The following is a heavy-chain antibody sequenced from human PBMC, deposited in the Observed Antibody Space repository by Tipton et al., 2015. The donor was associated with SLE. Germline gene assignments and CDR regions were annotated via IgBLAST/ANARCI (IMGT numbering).Heavy chain of an antibody. Sequence: TLSLTCAVSGDSITSSHYYWGWIRQTPGKGLEWIGSIYYSGRTYYNPSLKSRVTISVDTSKNEFSLNLKSMTAADTAVYYCARRGSGGAHFDPWGQGTQVTVSS. CDR2: IYYSGRT. V-gene: IGHV4-39*07. D-gene: IGHD3-16*01. CDR1: GDSITSSHYY. CDR3: ARRGSGGAHFDP. J-gene: IGHJ5*02.